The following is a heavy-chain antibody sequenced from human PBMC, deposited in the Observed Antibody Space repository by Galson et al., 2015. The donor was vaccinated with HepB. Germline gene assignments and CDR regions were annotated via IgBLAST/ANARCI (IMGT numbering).Heavy chain of an antibody. CDR2: ISSSSSYI. J-gene: IGHJ4*02. D-gene: IGHD5-12*01. CDR1: GFTFSSYS. V-gene: IGHV3-21*01. Sequence: SLRLSCAASGFTFSSYSMNWVRQAPGKGLEWVSSISSSSSYIYYADSVKGRFTISRDNAKNSLYLQMNSLRAEDTAVYYCARVRYSGYVRGAFDYWGQGTLVTVSS. CDR3: ARVRYSGYVRGAFDY.